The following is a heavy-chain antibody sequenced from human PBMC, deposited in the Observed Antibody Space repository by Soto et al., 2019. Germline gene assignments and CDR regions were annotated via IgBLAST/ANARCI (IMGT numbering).Heavy chain of an antibody. D-gene: IGHD3-22*01. CDR2: ISGRGGST. V-gene: IGHV3-23*01. CDR1: GFTFRSYA. CDR3: AKYHYDDSSGYDAFDI. J-gene: IGHJ3*02. Sequence: GGSLRLSGAASGFTFRSYAMSWCRQAPGKGLGWVAAISGRGGSTYYADSVKGRFTIARDNSKNTLYLQMNSLRAEETAVYYSAKYHYDDSSGYDAFDIWGQGTMVTVSS.